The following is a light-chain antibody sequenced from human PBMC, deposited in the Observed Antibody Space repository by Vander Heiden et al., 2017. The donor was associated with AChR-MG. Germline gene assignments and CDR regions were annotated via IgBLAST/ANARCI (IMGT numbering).Light chain of an antibody. V-gene: IGKV3-11*01. Sequence: EIVLTQSPATLSLSPGERATLSCRASQSVSSYLAWYQQKPGQAPRLLIYDASNRATGIPARFSGSGSGTDFTLTISSLEPEDFAVYYCQQRSNSLNTFGHGTKVDIK. CDR1: QSVSSY. CDR3: QQRSNSLNT. CDR2: DAS. J-gene: IGKJ3*01.